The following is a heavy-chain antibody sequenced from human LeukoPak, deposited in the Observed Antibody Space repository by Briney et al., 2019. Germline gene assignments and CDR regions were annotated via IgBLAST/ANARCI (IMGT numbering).Heavy chain of an antibody. CDR1: GGTFSSYA. V-gene: IGHV1-69*01. CDR3: ARDTVVVGAFDI. CDR2: IIPIFGTA. J-gene: IGHJ3*02. D-gene: IGHD3-22*01. Sequence: GASVKVSGKASGGTFSSYALSWVRQAPGQGLEWMGGIIPIFGTANYAQKFQGRVTITADESTSTAYMELSSLRSEDTAVYYCARDTVVVGAFDIWGQGTMVTVSS.